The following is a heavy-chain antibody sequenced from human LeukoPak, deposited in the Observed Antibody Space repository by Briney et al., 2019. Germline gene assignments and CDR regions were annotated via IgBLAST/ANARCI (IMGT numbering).Heavy chain of an antibody. CDR1: GGSISSGDYY. V-gene: IGHV4-30-4*01. CDR2: IYYSGST. CDR3: ARVCTVQTSHYYGIDV. D-gene: IGHD4-17*01. Sequence: SETLSLTCTVSGGSISSGDYYWSWIRQPPGKGLEWIGYIYYSGSTYYNPSLKSRVTISVDTSKNQFSLNLSSVTAADTAVYYCARVCTVQTSHYYGIDVWGQGTTVTVSS. J-gene: IGHJ6*02.